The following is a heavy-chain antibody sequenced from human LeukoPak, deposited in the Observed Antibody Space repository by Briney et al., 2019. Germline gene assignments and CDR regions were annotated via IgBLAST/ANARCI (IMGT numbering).Heavy chain of an antibody. CDR3: ARDLCSGGSCYPDYYDGMNV. CDR1: GFTFSSYW. J-gene: IGHJ6*02. Sequence: PGGSLRISCAASGFTFSSYWMHWVRQAPGKGLVWVSRINSDGSSTSYADSVKGRFTISRDNAKNTLYLQMNSLRAEDTAVYYCARDLCSGGSCYPDYYDGMNVWGQGTTVTVSS. V-gene: IGHV3-74*01. CDR2: INSDGSST. D-gene: IGHD2-15*01.